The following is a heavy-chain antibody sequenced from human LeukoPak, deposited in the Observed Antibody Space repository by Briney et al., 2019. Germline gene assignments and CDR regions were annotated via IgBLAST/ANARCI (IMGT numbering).Heavy chain of an antibody. J-gene: IGHJ4*02. V-gene: IGHV1-69*05. CDR3: AKDRTYDSSGHFDY. CDR2: IIPIFGTA. Sequence: SVKVSCKASGGTFSSYAISWVRQAPGQGLEWMGGIIPIFGTANYAQKFQGRVTITTDESTSTAYMELSSLRSEDTALYYCAKDRTYDSSGHFDYWGQGTLVTVSS. D-gene: IGHD3-22*01. CDR1: GGTFSSYA.